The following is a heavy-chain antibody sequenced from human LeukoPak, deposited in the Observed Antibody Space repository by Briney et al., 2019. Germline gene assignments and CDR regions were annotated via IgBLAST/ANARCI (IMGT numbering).Heavy chain of an antibody. CDR2: IYYSGST. CDR1: GGSFSGYY. CDR3: ARGSEVVVAALNWFDP. V-gene: IGHV4-34*01. Sequence: PSETLSLTCAVYGGSFSGYYWSWIRQPPGKGLEWIGSIYYSGSTYYNPSLKSRVTISVDTSKNQFSLKLSSVTAADTAVYYCARGSEVVVAALNWFDPWGQGTLVTVSS. D-gene: IGHD2-15*01. J-gene: IGHJ5*02.